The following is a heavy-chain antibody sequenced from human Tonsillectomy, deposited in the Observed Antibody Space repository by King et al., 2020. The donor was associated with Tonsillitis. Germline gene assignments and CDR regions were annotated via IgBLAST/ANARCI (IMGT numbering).Heavy chain of an antibody. CDR2: IRYDGSNK. J-gene: IGHJ4*02. D-gene: IGHD3-16*01. V-gene: IGHV3-30*02. CDR1: GFTFSSYG. Sequence: VQLVESGGGVVQPGGSLRLSCAASGFTFSSYGMHWVRQAPGKGLEWVAFIRYDGSNKYYADSVKGRFTISRDNSKNTLYLQMNSLRAEDTAVYYCSKILGEFPDYWGQGTLVTVSS. CDR3: SKILGEFPDY.